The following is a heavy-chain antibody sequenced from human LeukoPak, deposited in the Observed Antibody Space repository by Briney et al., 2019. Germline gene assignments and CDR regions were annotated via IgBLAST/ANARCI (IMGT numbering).Heavy chain of an antibody. J-gene: IGHJ5*02. CDR3: AREPIAAGGSFDP. CDR2: INPNSGGT. Sequence: ASVTVSCKASGYTFTGYYMHWVRQAPGQGLEWMGWINPNSGGTNYAQKFQGRVTMTRHTSISTAYMELSRLRSDDTAVYYCAREPIAAGGSFDPWGQGTLVTVSS. CDR1: GYTFTGYY. D-gene: IGHD6-13*01. V-gene: IGHV1-2*02.